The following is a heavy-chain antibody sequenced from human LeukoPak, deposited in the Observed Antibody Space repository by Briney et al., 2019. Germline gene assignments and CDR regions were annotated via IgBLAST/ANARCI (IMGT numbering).Heavy chain of an antibody. V-gene: IGHV4-30-4*08. CDR1: GGSISSGGYY. Sequence: PSETLSLTCTVSGGSISSGGYYWAWIRQLPGKGLEWIGYSYYTANTYYNPSLKSRVTISVDRSKNQFSLKLSSVTAADTAVYYCARGSPSFDYWGQGTLVTVSS. CDR3: ARGSPSFDY. CDR2: SYYTANT. J-gene: IGHJ4*02. D-gene: IGHD1-26*01.